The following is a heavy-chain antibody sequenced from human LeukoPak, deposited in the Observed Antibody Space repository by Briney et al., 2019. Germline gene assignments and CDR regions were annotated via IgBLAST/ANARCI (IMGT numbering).Heavy chain of an antibody. V-gene: IGHV3-30*01. D-gene: IGHD5-18*01. Sequence: GGSLRLSCAASGFTFSSYAMRWVRQAPGKGLEWVAVISYDGSNKYYADSVKGRFTISRDNSKNTLYLQMNSLRAEDTAVYYCARPLSPTDSMVINPWGQGTLVTVSS. J-gene: IGHJ5*02. CDR2: ISYDGSNK. CDR1: GFTFSSYA. CDR3: ARPLSPTDSMVINP.